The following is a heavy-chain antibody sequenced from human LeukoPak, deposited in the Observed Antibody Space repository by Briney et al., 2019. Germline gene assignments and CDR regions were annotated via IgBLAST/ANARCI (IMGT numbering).Heavy chain of an antibody. Sequence: GGSLRLSCAASGFTFSSYAMSWVRQAPGKGLEWVSAISGSGGSTYYADSVKGRFTISRDNSKNTLYLQMNSLRAEDTAVYYCAKDLGCSGGSCYSSGYWGQGTLVTVSS. CDR3: AKDLGCSGGSCYSSGY. D-gene: IGHD2-15*01. J-gene: IGHJ4*02. V-gene: IGHV3-23*01. CDR2: ISGSGGST. CDR1: GFTFSSYA.